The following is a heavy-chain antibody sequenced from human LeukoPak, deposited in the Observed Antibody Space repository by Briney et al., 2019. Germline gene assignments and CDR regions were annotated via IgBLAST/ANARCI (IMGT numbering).Heavy chain of an antibody. CDR2: ISIYNGNT. D-gene: IGHD4/OR15-4a*01. Sequence: ASVKVSCKASAYTFTNYDINWVRQAPGQGLEWMGWISIYNGNTNYEQKLQGRVTMTTDTSTSTVYMELRSLRSDDTAVYYCAKIAYGANFFDYWGQGTLVTASS. J-gene: IGHJ4*02. CDR1: AYTFTNYD. CDR3: AKIAYGANFFDY. V-gene: IGHV1-18*01.